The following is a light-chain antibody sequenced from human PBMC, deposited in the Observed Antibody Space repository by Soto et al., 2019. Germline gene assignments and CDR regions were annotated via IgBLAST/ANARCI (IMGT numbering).Light chain of an antibody. CDR3: SSYTSSSTQV. Sequence: QSVLTQPASVSGSPGQSITISCTGTSSDVGGYNYVSWYQQHPGKAPKLMIYDVSNRPSGVSNRLSGSKSGNTASLTISGLQAEDEADYYCSSYTSSSTQVFGTGTKLTVL. J-gene: IGLJ1*01. CDR1: SSDVGGYNY. V-gene: IGLV2-14*01. CDR2: DVS.